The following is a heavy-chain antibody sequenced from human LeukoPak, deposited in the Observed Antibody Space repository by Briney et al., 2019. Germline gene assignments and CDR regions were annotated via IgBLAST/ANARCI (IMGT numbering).Heavy chain of an antibody. CDR2: IKQDETEK. D-gene: IGHD2/OR15-2a*01. J-gene: IGHJ3*02. CDR3: ARLGFNSLGSFDI. Sequence: GGSLRLSCAASKFTFGDFWMSWVRQAPGKGLEWVANIKQDETEKFYVGSVKGRFNISRDNARKSLYLQMNSLRAEDTAVYYCARLGFNSLGSFDIWGHGTMVTVSS. V-gene: IGHV3-7*01. CDR1: KFTFGDFW.